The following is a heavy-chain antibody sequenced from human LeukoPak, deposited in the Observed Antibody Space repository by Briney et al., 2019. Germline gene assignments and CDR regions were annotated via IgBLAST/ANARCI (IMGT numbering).Heavy chain of an antibody. CDR2: ISSSSSYI. Sequence: PGGSLRLSCAASGFTFSSYSMNWVRQAPGKGLEWVSSISSSSSYIYYADSVKGRFTISRDNAKNSLYLQMNSLRAEDTAVYYCAREAEITFGGVIVIPVGFDYWGQGTLVTVSS. CDR1: GFTFSSYS. J-gene: IGHJ4*02. CDR3: AREAEITFGGVIVIPVGFDY. D-gene: IGHD3-16*02. V-gene: IGHV3-21*01.